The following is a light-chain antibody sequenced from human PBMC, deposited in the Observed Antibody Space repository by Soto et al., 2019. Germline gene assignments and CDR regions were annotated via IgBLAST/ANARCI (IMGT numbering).Light chain of an antibody. J-gene: IGKJ2*01. CDR2: GAS. CDR1: QSISSN. Sequence: EIGMTQSPSTLSVSPGERATLSCRASQSISSNLAWYQQKPGQAPRLLIYGASTRDTGIPARFSGSGSGTEFILSISSLQYEDFAVYYWRQYNHWSFYTFGEGTKLEIK. CDR3: RQYNHWSFYT. V-gene: IGKV3-15*01.